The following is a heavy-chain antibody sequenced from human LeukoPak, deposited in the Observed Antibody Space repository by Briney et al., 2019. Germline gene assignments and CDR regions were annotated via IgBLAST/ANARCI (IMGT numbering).Heavy chain of an antibody. J-gene: IGHJ5*02. CDR2: ICTSGST. CDR3: AREEDHYYGSGSYYTQTFDP. D-gene: IGHD3-10*01. V-gene: IGHV4-61*02. CDR1: GGSISSGSYY. Sequence: SETLSLTCTVSGGSISSGSYYWSWLRQPAGTGLEWIGRICTSGSTNYNPSLKSRVTISVDTSKNQFSLKLSSVTAADTAVYYCAREEDHYYGSGSYYTQTFDPWGQGTLVTVSS.